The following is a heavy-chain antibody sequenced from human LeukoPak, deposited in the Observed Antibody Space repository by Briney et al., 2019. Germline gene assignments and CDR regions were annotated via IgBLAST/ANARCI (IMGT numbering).Heavy chain of an antibody. CDR1: GFTFSNAW. Sequence: GGSLRLSCAASGFTFSNAWMSWVRQAPGKGLEWVGRIKSKIDGGTTDYAAPVKGRFTISRDDSKNTLFLQMNSLKTEDTAVYYCTTDHEYCTSRRCYFDYWGQGTLVTVSS. CDR3: TTDHEYCTSRRCYFDY. D-gene: IGHD2/OR15-2a*01. J-gene: IGHJ4*02. CDR2: IKSKIDGGTT. V-gene: IGHV3-15*01.